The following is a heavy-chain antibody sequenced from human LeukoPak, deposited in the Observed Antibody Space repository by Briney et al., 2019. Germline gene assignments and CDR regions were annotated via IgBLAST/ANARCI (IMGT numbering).Heavy chain of an antibody. V-gene: IGHV3-23*01. D-gene: IGHD3-10*01. CDR2: IGGSGDTT. Sequence: GGSLRLSCAASGFTFSRYAMSWVRQAPGKGLEWVSGIGGSGDTTYYTKSVEGRFTVSRDNSNNWLFLQMHSLRAEDTALYYCARDGLGSGSSWKITNDYWGQRTLVTVPS. CDR1: GFTFSRYA. J-gene: IGHJ4*02. CDR3: ARDGLGSGSSWKITNDY.